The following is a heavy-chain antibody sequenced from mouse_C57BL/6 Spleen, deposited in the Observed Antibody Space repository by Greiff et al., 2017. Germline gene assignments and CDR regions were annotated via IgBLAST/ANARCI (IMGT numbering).Heavy chain of an antibody. Sequence: VQLQQPGAELVMPGASVKLSCKASGYTFTSYWMHWVKQRPGQGLEWIGEIDPSDSYTNYNQKFKGKSTLTVDKSSSTAYMQLSSLTSEDSAVYYCARRGSYYEYRCYAMDYWGQGTSVTVSS. D-gene: IGHD1-1*02. CDR1: GYTFTSYW. J-gene: IGHJ4*01. CDR3: ARRGSYYEYRCYAMDY. CDR2: IDPSDSYT. V-gene: IGHV1-69*01.